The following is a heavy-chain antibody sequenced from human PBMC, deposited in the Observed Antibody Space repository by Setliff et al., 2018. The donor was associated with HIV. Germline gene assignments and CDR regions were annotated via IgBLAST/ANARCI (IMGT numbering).Heavy chain of an antibody. Sequence: ASETLSLTCSVSGGSISSYYWSWNRQPPGKGLERIGDSYYSGMTNYNPSLQSRVCISLDTSKNQFSLKVNSLPAADTAVYYCASDGRYSFGYNWFNPWGKGTLVTVSS. CDR1: GGSISSYY. J-gene: IGHJ5*02. CDR2: SYYSGMT. D-gene: IGHD5-18*01. CDR3: ASDGRYSFGYNWFNP. V-gene: IGHV4-59*01.